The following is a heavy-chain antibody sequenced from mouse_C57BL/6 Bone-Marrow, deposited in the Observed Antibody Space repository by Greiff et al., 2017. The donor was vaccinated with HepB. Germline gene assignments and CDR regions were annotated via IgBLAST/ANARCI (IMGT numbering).Heavy chain of an antibody. CDR1: GYTFTDYY. V-gene: IGHV1-26*01. Sequence: VQLQQSGPELVKPGASVKISCKASGYTFTDYYMNWVKQSHGKSLEWIGDINPNNGGTSYNQKFKGKATLTVDKSSSTAYMELRSLTSEDSAVYYCARHYGGYAMDYWGQGTSVTVSS. CDR3: ARHYGGYAMDY. J-gene: IGHJ4*01. CDR2: INPNNGGT. D-gene: IGHD1-2*01.